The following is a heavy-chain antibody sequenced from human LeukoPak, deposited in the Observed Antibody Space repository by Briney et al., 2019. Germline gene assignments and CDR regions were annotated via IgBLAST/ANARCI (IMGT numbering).Heavy chain of an antibody. D-gene: IGHD4-23*01. CDR1: GFTFSSYA. V-gene: IGHV3-23*01. CDR2: ISGSGGST. Sequence: PGGSLRLSCAASGFTFSSYAMSWVRQAPGKGLEWVSAISGSGGSTYYADSVKGRFTISRDNSKNTLYLQMNSLRAEDTAVHYCAKTTVVPPDGNFDYWGQGTLVTVSS. J-gene: IGHJ4*02. CDR3: AKTTVVPPDGNFDY.